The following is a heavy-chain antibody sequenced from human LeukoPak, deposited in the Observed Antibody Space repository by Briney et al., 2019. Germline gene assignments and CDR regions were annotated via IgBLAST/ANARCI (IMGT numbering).Heavy chain of an antibody. CDR1: GFTFSSYE. V-gene: IGHV3-48*03. CDR2: ISSSGRTI. Sequence: PGGSLRLSCAASGFTFSSYEMNWVRQAPGKGLEWVSYISSSGRTIYYADSVKGRFTISRDKAKNSLYLQMNSLRAEDTAVYYCASGFLQWLYWGQGTLVTVSS. J-gene: IGHJ4*02. D-gene: IGHD3-3*01. CDR3: ASGFLQWLY.